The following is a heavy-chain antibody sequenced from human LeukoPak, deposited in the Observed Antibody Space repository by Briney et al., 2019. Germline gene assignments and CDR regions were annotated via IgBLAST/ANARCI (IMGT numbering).Heavy chain of an antibody. CDR2: INPNSGGT. CDR1: GYTFTGYY. CDR3: ARVTVTTIQYYFDY. J-gene: IGHJ4*02. Sequence: ASVKVSCKASGYTFTGYYMHWVRQAPGQGLEWMGWINPNSGGTNYAQKFQGRVTMTRDTSISTAYMELSRLRSDDTAVYYCARVTVTTIQYYFDYWGQGTLVTVSS. D-gene: IGHD4-17*01. V-gene: IGHV1-2*02.